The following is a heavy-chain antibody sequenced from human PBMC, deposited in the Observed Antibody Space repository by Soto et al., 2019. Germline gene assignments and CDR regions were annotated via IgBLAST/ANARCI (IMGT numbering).Heavy chain of an antibody. CDR3: ARGGDVVVVAAAYFDY. D-gene: IGHD2-15*01. J-gene: IGHJ4*02. V-gene: IGHV4-34*01. CDR1: GGSFSGYY. Sequence: PSETLSLTCAVYGGSFSGYYWSWIRQPPGKELEWIGEINHSGSTNYNPSLKSRVTISVDTSKNQFSLKLSSVTAADTAVYYCARGGDVVVVAAAYFDYWGQGTLVTVSS. CDR2: INHSGST.